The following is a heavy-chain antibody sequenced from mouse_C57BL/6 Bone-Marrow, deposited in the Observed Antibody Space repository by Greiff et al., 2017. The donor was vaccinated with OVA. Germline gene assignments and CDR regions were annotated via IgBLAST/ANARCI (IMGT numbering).Heavy chain of an antibody. D-gene: IGHD1-1*01. V-gene: IGHV1-15*01. CDR3: TMGHYDGSSYS. CDR1: GYTFTDYE. J-gene: IGHJ1*03. Sequence: QVQLQQSGAELVRPGASVTLSCKASGYTFTDYEMHWVKQTPVHGLEWIGAIDPETGGTAYNQKFKGKAILTADKSSSTSYMELRSLTSEDSAVYYCTMGHYDGSSYSGGTGTTVTVSS. CDR2: IDPETGGT.